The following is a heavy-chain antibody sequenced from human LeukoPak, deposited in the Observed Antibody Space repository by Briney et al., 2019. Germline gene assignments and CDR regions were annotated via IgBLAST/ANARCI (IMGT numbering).Heavy chain of an antibody. CDR1: GYTFTGYY. V-gene: IGHV1-2*02. D-gene: IGHD2-15*01. Sequence: ASVKVSCKASGYTFTGYYVHWVRQAPGQGLEWMGWINPSSGGTNYAQKFQGRVTMTRDTSISTAYLELSRLRSDDTAVYYCARVGSDCSDGNCYWGHGTLVTVSS. CDR3: ARVGSDCSDGNCY. J-gene: IGHJ4*01. CDR2: INPSSGGT.